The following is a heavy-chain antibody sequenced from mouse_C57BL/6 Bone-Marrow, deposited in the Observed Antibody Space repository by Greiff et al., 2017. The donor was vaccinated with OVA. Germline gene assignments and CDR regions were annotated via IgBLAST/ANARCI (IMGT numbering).Heavy chain of an antibody. CDR3: TSPFLWYFDV. Sequence: EVQGVESGGGLVQPGGSMKLSCAASGFTFSDAWMDWVRQSPEKGLERVAEIRNKANNHATYYAESVKGRFTISRDDSKSSVYLQMNSLRAEDTGIYYCTSPFLWYFDVWGTGTTVTVSS. V-gene: IGHV6-6*01. CDR2: IRNKANNHAT. J-gene: IGHJ1*03. CDR1: GFTFSDAW.